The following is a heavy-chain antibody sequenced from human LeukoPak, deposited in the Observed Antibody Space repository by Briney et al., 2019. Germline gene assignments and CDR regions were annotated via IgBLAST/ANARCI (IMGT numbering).Heavy chain of an antibody. J-gene: IGHJ4*02. V-gene: IGHV1-2*02. D-gene: IGHD5-18*01. Sequence: ASVKVSCKASGYTFIGYYMHWVRQAPGQGLEWMGWINPNSGGTNYAQKFQGRVTMTRDTSISTAYMELSRLTSDDTAVYYCARGYSYGPYIDYWGQGTLVTVSS. CDR3: ARGYSYGPYIDY. CDR2: INPNSGGT. CDR1: GYTFIGYY.